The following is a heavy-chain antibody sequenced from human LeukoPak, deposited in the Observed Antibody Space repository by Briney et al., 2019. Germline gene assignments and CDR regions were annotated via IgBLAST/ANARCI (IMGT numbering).Heavy chain of an antibody. CDR1: GFTFSSYS. J-gene: IGHJ4*02. Sequence: GGSLRLSCAASGFTFSSYSMNWVRQAPGNGLEWVSHITASGTAMFYADSVKGRFTISRDNAKNSLYLQMNSLRDEDTAVYYCASSGSYRFDYRGQGTLVTVSS. D-gene: IGHD1-26*01. V-gene: IGHV3-48*02. CDR3: ASSGSYRFDY. CDR2: ITASGTAM.